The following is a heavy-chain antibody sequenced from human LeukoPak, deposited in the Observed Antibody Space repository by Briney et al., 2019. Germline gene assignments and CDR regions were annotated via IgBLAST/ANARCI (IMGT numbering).Heavy chain of an antibody. Sequence: PSQTLSLTCTVSGGSISSGVYYWSWIRQHPGKGLEWIGCIYYSGKTYDSPSLKSRVTISVDTSKNQFSLKLSSVTAADTAVYYCARVYGANPPDAWGQGTLVTVSS. D-gene: IGHD4-17*01. CDR3: ARVYGANPPDA. V-gene: IGHV4-31*03. CDR2: IYYSGKT. J-gene: IGHJ5*02. CDR1: GGSISSGVYY.